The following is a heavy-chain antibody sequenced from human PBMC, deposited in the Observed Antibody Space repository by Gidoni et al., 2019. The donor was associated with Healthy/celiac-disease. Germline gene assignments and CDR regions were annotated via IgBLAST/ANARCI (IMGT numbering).Heavy chain of an antibody. CDR2: IYYSGST. CDR3: ARRGSGVGYYYYGMDV. Sequence: QVQLQESGPGLVKSSETLSLTCTVSGGSISSYYWSWIRQPPGKGLEWIGYIYYSGSTNYNPSLKSRVTISVDTSKNQFSLKLSSVTAADTAVYYCARRGSGVGYYYYGMDVWGQGTTVTVSS. V-gene: IGHV4-59*01. CDR1: GGSISSYY. D-gene: IGHD3-16*01. J-gene: IGHJ6*02.